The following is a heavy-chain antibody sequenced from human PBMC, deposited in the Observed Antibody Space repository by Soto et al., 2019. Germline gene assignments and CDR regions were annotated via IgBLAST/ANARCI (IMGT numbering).Heavy chain of an antibody. CDR1: GFTFSSYS. CDR3: ARDFPYDYIWGSTYYFDY. V-gene: IGHV3-48*01. Sequence: PGGSLRLSCAASGFTFSSYSMNWVRQAPGKGLEWVSYISSSSSTIYYADSVKGRFTISRDNAKNSLYLQMNSLRAEDTAVYYYARDFPYDYIWGSTYYFDYWGQGTLVTVSS. J-gene: IGHJ4*02. D-gene: IGHD3-16*01. CDR2: ISSSSSTI.